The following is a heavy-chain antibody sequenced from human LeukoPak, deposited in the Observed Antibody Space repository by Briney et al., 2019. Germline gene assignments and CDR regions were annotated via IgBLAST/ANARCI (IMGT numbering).Heavy chain of an antibody. Sequence: GGSLRLSCAASGFTFDDYAMHWVRQAPGKGLEWVSGISWNSGSIGYADSVKGRFTISRDNAKNSLYLQMNSLRAEDTAVYYCAKGYYDFWSGYQYYFDYWGQGTLVTVSS. CDR1: GFTFDDYA. V-gene: IGHV3-9*01. J-gene: IGHJ4*02. CDR2: ISWNSGSI. D-gene: IGHD3-3*01. CDR3: AKGYYDFWSGYQYYFDY.